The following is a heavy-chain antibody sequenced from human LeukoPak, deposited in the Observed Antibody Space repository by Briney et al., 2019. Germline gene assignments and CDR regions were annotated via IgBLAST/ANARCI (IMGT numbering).Heavy chain of an antibody. D-gene: IGHD6-25*01. CDR1: GFTFSTYS. V-gene: IGHV3-21*01. CDR3: ARFAAGGSYYYYMDV. J-gene: IGHJ6*03. CDR2: ISTSGSYI. Sequence: GGSLRLSCAASGFTFSTYSMNWVRQAPGKGLEWVSSISTSGSYIYYADSVKGRFTMSRDNAKDSLYPQMNSLRAEDTAVYYCARFAAGGSYYYYMDVWGKGTMVTVSS.